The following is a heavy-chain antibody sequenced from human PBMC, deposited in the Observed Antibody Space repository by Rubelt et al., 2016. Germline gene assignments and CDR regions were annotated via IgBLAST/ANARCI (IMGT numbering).Heavy chain of an antibody. V-gene: IGHV4-34*01. D-gene: IGHD6-13*01. Sequence: QVQLQQWGAGLLKPSETLSLTCAVYGGSFSGYYWSWIRQPPGKGLEWIGEINHSGSTNYNPSLKSQVTISVDTSKNQFSLKVSSVTAADTAVYYCARGRRGSSSWLGRDYYGMDVWGQGTTVTVSS. J-gene: IGHJ6*02. CDR3: ARGRRGSSSWLGRDYYGMDV. CDR1: GGSFSGYY. CDR2: INHSGST.